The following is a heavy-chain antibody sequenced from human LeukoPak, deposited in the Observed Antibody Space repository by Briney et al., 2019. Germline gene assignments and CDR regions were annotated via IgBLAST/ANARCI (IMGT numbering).Heavy chain of an antibody. CDR1: GGTFSSYA. CDR2: IIPIFGTA. D-gene: IGHD6-13*01. Sequence: SVKVSCKASGGTFSSYAISWVRQAPGQGLEWMGGIIPIFGTANYAQKFQGRVTITADESTSTAYMELSRLRSDDTAVYYCAIDSSSWYSMNPKVDYWGQGTLVTVSS. CDR3: AIDSSSWYSMNPKVDY. J-gene: IGHJ4*02. V-gene: IGHV1-69*13.